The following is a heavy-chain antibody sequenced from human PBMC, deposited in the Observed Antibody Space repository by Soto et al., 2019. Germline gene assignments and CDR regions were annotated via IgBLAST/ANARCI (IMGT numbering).Heavy chain of an antibody. CDR3: AKDVSENSGTGIADY. Sequence: DVQLLESGGGLVQPGGSLRLSCAASGFTFNKCGTSWVRQAPGKGLQWVATISGSGKTTEYADSVKGRLTISRDNSRNTVHLQMNSLRVEDTAIYYCAKDVSENSGTGIADYWGQGTLVTVSS. CDR2: ISGSGKTT. V-gene: IGHV3-23*01. CDR1: GFTFNKCG. D-gene: IGHD5-12*01. J-gene: IGHJ4*02.